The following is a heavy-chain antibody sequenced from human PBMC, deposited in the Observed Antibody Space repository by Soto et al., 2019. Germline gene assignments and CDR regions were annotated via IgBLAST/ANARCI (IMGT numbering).Heavy chain of an antibody. CDR1: GYSISSGYY. J-gene: IGHJ5*02. CDR2: IYHSGST. V-gene: IGHV4-38-2*01. CDR3: ARGERTLKVLVVPAASTENNWFDP. D-gene: IGHD2-2*01. Sequence: SETLSLTCAVSGYSISSGYYWGWIRQPPGKGLEWIGSIYHSGSTYYNPSLKSRVTISVDTSKNQFSLKLSSVTAADTAVYYCARGERTLKVLVVPAASTENNWFDPWGQGTLVTVSS.